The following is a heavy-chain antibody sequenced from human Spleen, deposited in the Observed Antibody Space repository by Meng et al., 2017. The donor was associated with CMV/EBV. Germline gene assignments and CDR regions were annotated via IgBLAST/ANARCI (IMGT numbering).Heavy chain of an antibody. CDR2: ISASGGST. V-gene: IGHV3-23*01. J-gene: IGHJ4*02. CDR3: ARVILNSNVMMIASDY. Sequence: GGSLRLSCAASGFTFSSYWIHWVRQAPGKGLVWVSTISASGGSTYYADSVRGRFTISRDTSKNTLNLQMNSLRAEDTGVYYRARVILNSNVMMIASDYWGQGTLVTVSS. D-gene: IGHD2-21*01. CDR1: GFTFSSYW.